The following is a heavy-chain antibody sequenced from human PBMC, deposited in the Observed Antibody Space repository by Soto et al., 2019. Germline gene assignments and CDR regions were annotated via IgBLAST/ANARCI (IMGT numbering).Heavy chain of an antibody. CDR2: MNPNSGNT. CDR1: GYTFISYD. Sequence: ASVKVSCKASGYTFISYDINWVRQATGQGLEWMGWMNPNSGNTGYAQKFQGRVTMTRNTSISTAYMELSSLRSEDTAVYYCARGRGLRPRVANNWFDPWGQGTLVTVSS. CDR3: ARGRGLRPRVANNWFDP. J-gene: IGHJ5*02. V-gene: IGHV1-8*01. D-gene: IGHD3-10*01.